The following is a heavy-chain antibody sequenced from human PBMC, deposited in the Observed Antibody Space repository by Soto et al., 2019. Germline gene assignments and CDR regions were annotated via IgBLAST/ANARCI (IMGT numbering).Heavy chain of an antibody. CDR3: AKDGGPAYCNSPGCSAEHFDY. CDR2: ISAYNGNT. CDR1: GYTFTSYG. V-gene: IGHV1-18*01. J-gene: IGHJ4*02. Sequence: GASVKVSCKASGYTFTSYGISWVRQAPGQGLEWMGWISAYNGNTNYAQKLQGRVTMTTDTSTSTAYMELSSLRHEDTAVYYCAKDGGPAYCNSPGCSAEHFDYWGRGTQVTVSS. D-gene: IGHD2-2*01.